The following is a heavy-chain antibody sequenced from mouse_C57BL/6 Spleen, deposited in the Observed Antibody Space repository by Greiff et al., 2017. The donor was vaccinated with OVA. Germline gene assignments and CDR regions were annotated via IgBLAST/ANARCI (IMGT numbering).Heavy chain of an antibody. J-gene: IGHJ2*01. CDR1: GFTFSSYA. V-gene: IGHV5-9-1*02. D-gene: IGHD1-1*01. CDR2: ISSGGDYI. Sequence: EVQRVESGEGLVKPGGSLKLSCAASGFTFSSYAMSWVRQTPEKRLEWVAYISSGGDYIYYADTVKGRFTISRDNARNTLYLQMSSLKSDDTAMYYCTRGGYYGSSSGYFDYWGQGTTLTGSS. CDR3: TRGGYYGSSSGYFDY.